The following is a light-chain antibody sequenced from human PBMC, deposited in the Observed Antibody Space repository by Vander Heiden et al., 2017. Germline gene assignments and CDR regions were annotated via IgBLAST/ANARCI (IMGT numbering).Light chain of an antibody. CDR3: QAWDSSVLYV. J-gene: IGLJ1*01. Sequence: SYALIQPPSVLVLPGQPATITCSGKNLGYKFVSWYQHKSGQSPVLVMYQDRRRPSGVPDRFAASHSGDTATLTIGDIQAMDEADYYCQAWDSSVLYVFGSGTKVTVL. V-gene: IGLV3-1*01. CDR1: NLGYKF. CDR2: QDR.